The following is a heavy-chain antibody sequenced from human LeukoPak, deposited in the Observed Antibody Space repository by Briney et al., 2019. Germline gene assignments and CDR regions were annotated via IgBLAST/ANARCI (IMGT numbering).Heavy chain of an antibody. CDR1: GFTFSSYA. CDR2: ISGSGGST. CDR3: AKDYVEGTNDYGDYDVAAGFY. D-gene: IGHD4-17*01. Sequence: GGSLRLSCAASGFTFSSYAMSWVRQAPGKGLEWVSAISGSGGSTYYADSVKGRFTISRDNSKNTLYLQMNSLRAEDTAVYYCAKDYVEGTNDYGDYDVAAGFYWGQGTLVTVSS. J-gene: IGHJ4*02. V-gene: IGHV3-23*01.